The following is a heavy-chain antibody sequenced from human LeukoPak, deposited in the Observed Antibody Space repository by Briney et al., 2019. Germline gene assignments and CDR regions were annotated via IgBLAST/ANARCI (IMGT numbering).Heavy chain of an antibody. J-gene: IGHJ5*02. CDR3: ARVGAGRYSSGWPPVGYFGGPNWFDP. Sequence: SETLSLTCSVSGGSISSYYWSWIRQPPGKGLEWIGYMYYTGSTNYNPSLESRVTISVDTSKKQLSLKLCSVTAADTAVYYCARVGAGRYSSGWPPVGYFGGPNWFDPWGQGTLVTVSS. CDR2: MYYTGST. D-gene: IGHD6-19*01. CDR1: GGSISSYY. V-gene: IGHV4-59*01.